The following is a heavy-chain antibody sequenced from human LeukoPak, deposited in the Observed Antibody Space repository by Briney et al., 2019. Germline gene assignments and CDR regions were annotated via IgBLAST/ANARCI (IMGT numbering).Heavy chain of an antibody. Sequence: PGGSLRLSCAASGFTFSSYAMSWVRQAPGKGLEWVSAISGSGGSTYYADSVKGRFTISRDNSKNTLYLQMNSLRAEDMALYYCAKESTIAVAGGFDYWGQGTLVTVSS. CDR1: GFTFSSYA. CDR2: ISGSGGST. CDR3: AKESTIAVAGGFDY. D-gene: IGHD6-19*01. J-gene: IGHJ4*02. V-gene: IGHV3-23*01.